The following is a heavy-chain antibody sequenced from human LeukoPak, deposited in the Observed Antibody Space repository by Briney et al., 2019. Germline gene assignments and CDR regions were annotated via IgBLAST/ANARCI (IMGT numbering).Heavy chain of an antibody. Sequence: GASVKASCKASGYTFTDYYLHWVRQAPGQGLEWMGWINPNSGATGYAQNLQGRVTMTRDTSITTAYMELTSLRSDDTAVYYCARGTCTKGACYPVGNFDYWGQGILLTVSS. CDR1: GYTFTDYY. V-gene: IGHV1-2*02. D-gene: IGHD2-8*01. J-gene: IGHJ4*02. CDR2: INPNSGAT. CDR3: ARGTCTKGACYPVGNFDY.